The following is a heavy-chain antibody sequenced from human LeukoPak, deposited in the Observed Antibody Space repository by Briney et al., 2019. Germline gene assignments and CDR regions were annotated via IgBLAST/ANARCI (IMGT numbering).Heavy chain of an antibody. CDR3: ARHLVVQAASRGFDY. CDR2: IYYSGST. J-gene: IGHJ4*02. V-gene: IGHV4-39*01. Sequence: SETLSLTCTVSGGSISSSSYYWGWIRQPPGKGLEWIGSIYYSGSTYYNPSLKSRVTISVDTSKNQFSLKLSSVTAADTAVYYCARHLVVQAASRGFDYWGQGTLVTVSS. CDR1: GGSISSSSYY. D-gene: IGHD2-2*01.